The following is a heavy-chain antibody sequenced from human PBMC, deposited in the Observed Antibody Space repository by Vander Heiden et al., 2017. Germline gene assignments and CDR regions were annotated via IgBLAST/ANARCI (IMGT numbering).Heavy chain of an antibody. CDR2: INPNSGGT. Sequence: VRLVQSGPEGKKPGASVKFSCQASGYTFTGSYVHWVRQAPEQGLEWMGCINPNSGGTKYAQNFQGRVTMTRDTSITTAYMELSGLRFDDTAVYYCTWSRAFDMWGQGTMVTDSS. V-gene: IGHV1-2*02. CDR1: GYTFTGSY. J-gene: IGHJ3*02. CDR3: TWSRAFDM.